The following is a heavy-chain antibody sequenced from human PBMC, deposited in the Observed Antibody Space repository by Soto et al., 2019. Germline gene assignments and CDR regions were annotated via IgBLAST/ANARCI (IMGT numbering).Heavy chain of an antibody. V-gene: IGHV2-5*01. CDR3: AHSPWGAAPDY. CDR1: GFSLSARGVG. Sequence: SGPTLVNPTQTLTLTCSVSGFSLSARGVGVGWIRQPPGKALEWLAIIYWNDDKLYSPSLKSRLTITKDTAENQVVLTMTNMDPVDTATYFCAHSPWGAAPDYWGQGTVVSVSS. CDR2: IYWNDDK. J-gene: IGHJ4*02. D-gene: IGHD3-16*01.